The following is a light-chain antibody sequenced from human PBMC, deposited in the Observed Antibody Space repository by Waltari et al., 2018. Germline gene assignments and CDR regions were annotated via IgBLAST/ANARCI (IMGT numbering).Light chain of an antibody. J-gene: IGLJ3*02. CDR2: EVT. V-gene: IGLV2-8*01. Sequence: QSALTQPPSASGSPGQSVTISCTGTSSAVGVDNYVSWYQQHPGKAPNLMIYEVTKRPSGVPDRFSGSKSGNTASLTVSGLQAEDEADYYCTSYAGSNNWVFGGGTKVTVL. CDR1: SSAVGVDNY. CDR3: TSYAGSNNWV.